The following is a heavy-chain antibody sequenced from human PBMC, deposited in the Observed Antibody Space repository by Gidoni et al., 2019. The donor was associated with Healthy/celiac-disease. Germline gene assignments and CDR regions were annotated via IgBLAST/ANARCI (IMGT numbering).Heavy chain of an antibody. D-gene: IGHD6-19*01. J-gene: IGHJ6*02. CDR1: GFTFDVYA. V-gene: IGHV3-9*01. CDR3: AKAIHSGWYVGYYYGMDV. Sequence: EVQLVESGGGLVQPGRSLRLSCAASGFTFDVYAMHWVRQAPGKGLEWVSGISWNSGSIGYADSVKGRFTISRDNAKNSLYLQMNSLRAEDTALYYCAKAIHSGWYVGYYYGMDVWGQGTTVTVSS. CDR2: ISWNSGSI.